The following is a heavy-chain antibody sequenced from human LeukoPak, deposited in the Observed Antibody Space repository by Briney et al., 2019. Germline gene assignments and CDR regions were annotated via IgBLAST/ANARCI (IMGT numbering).Heavy chain of an antibody. J-gene: IGHJ4*02. V-gene: IGHV3-30-3*01. D-gene: IGHD6-13*01. CDR1: GFNVRNTW. CDR2: IQYDGSTK. Sequence: PGGSLRLSCTASGFNVRNTWMCWVRQAPGKGLDWVAVIQYDGSTKYYADSVKGRFTISRDNSRNTLDLQMNSLRAEDTAIYYCARDISGSYTVDYWGQGVLVTVSS. CDR3: ARDISGSYTVDY.